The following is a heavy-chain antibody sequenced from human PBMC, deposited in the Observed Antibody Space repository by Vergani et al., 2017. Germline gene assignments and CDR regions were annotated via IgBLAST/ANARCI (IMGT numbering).Heavy chain of an antibody. V-gene: IGHV3-23*01. CDR2: ISGSGGST. J-gene: IGHJ4*02. Sequence: EVQLLESGGGLVQPGGSLRLSCAASGFTFRSYAMSWVRQAPGKGLEWVSAISGSGGSTYYADSVKGRFTISRDNSKNTLYLQMNSLRAEDTAVYYCAKDLYRTVVTPTDYWGQGTLVTVSS. CDR3: AKDLYRTVVTPTDY. CDR1: GFTFRSYA. D-gene: IGHD4-23*01.